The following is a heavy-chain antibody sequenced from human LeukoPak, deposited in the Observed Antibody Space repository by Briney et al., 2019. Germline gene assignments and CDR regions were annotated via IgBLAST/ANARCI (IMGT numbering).Heavy chain of an antibody. CDR3: ARDKDFTIDY. J-gene: IGHJ4*02. Sequence: GGSLRLSCAASGFAFSTYWMTWVRQAPGEGLEWVPNMRTDGSVVQYADSVKGRFTISRDNAKNSLFLQMNSVRAEDTAVYYCARDKDFTIDYWGQGTLVTVSS. V-gene: IGHV3-7*01. CDR2: MRTDGSVV. CDR1: GFAFSTYW. D-gene: IGHD3-10*01.